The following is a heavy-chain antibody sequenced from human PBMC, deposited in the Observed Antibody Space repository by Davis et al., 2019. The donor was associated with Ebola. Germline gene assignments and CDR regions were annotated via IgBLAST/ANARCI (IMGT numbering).Heavy chain of an antibody. V-gene: IGHV1-2*06. Sequence: ASVKVSCKASGYTFTGYYMHWVRQAPGQGLEWMGRINPNSGGTNYAQKFQGRVTMTRDTSISTAYMELGSLKSDDTAVYFCATYYDFWSGHYTEDRGFDYWGQGTLVTVSS. CDR1: GYTFTGYY. J-gene: IGHJ4*02. D-gene: IGHD3-3*01. CDR3: ATYYDFWSGHYTEDRGFDY. CDR2: INPNSGGT.